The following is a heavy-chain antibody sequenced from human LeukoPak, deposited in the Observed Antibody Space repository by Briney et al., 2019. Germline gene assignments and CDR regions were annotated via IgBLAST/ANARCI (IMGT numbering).Heavy chain of an antibody. Sequence: GASVKVSCKASGYTFTGYYMHWVRQAPGQGLEWMGWINPNSGGTNYAQKFQGGVTMTRDTSISTAYMELSRLRSDDTAVYYCARGNYYYDSSGYLYYWGQGTLVTVSS. J-gene: IGHJ4*02. CDR3: ARGNYYYDSSGYLYY. CDR1: GYTFTGYY. V-gene: IGHV1-2*02. CDR2: INPNSGGT. D-gene: IGHD3-22*01.